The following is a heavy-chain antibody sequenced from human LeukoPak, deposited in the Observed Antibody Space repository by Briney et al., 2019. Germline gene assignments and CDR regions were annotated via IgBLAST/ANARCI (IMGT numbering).Heavy chain of an antibody. J-gene: IGHJ4*02. D-gene: IGHD5-24*01. CDR1: GYTFTGYY. Sequence: ASVKVSCKASGYTFTGYYMHWVRQAPGQGLEWMGWINPNSGGTNYAQKFQGRVTMTRDTSISTAYMELSRLRSADTAVYYCARCRDGYNFVDYWGQGTLVTVSS. V-gene: IGHV1-2*02. CDR3: ARCRDGYNFVDY. CDR2: INPNSGGT.